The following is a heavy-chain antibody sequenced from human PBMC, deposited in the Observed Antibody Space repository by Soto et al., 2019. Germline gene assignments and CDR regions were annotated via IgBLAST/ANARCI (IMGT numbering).Heavy chain of an antibody. CDR3: ARGRPNLVVTAMTLVDY. J-gene: IGHJ4*02. D-gene: IGHD2-21*02. CDR2: INPSGGST. Sequence: QVQLVQSGAEVKKPGASVKVSCKASGYTFTSYYMHWVRQAPGQGLEWMGIINPSGGSTSYAQKFQGRVTMTRDTSTSTVYMELSSLRSEDTAVYYCARGRPNLVVTAMTLVDYWGQGTLVTVSS. CDR1: GYTFTSYY. V-gene: IGHV1-46*03.